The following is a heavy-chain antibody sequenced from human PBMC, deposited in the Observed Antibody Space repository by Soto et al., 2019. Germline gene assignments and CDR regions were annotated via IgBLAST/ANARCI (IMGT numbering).Heavy chain of an antibody. CDR1: GFTFSSYG. CDR2: ISYDGSNK. CDR3: AKCPWYSIGSGGHFDY. Sequence: QVQLVESGGGVVQPGRSLRLSCAASGFTFSSYGMHWVRQAPGKGLEWVAVISYDGSNKYYADSVKGRFTISRDNSKNTLYLQMNSRRAEDTAVYYCAKCPWYSIGSGGHFDYWGQGTLVTVSS. D-gene: IGHD3-3*01. V-gene: IGHV3-30*18. J-gene: IGHJ4*02.